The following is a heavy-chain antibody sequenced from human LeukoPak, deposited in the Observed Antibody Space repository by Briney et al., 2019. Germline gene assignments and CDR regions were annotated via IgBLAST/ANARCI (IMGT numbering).Heavy chain of an antibody. J-gene: IGHJ4*02. CDR2: IYSGGST. V-gene: IGHV3-66*01. Sequence: TGGSLRLSCAASGFTFSSYSMNWVRQAPGKGLEWVSVIYSGGSTYYADSVKGRFTISRDNSKNTVYLQMNSLRAEDTAVYYCARDLGGRADYWGQGILVTVSS. CDR3: ARDLGGRADY. CDR1: GFTFSSYS.